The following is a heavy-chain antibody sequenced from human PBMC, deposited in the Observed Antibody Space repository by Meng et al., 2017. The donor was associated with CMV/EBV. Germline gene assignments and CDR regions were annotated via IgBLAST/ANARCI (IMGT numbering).Heavy chain of an antibody. V-gene: IGHV1-24*01. CDR1: GYTLTELS. Sequence: ASVKVSCKVSGYTLTELSRQWVRQAPGKGLEWMGGFDPEDGETIYAQKFQGRVTMTEDTSTDTAYMELSSLRSEDTAVYYCATARVDCSSTSCYTYYFDYWGQGTLVTVSS. CDR2: FDPEDGET. D-gene: IGHD2-2*02. CDR3: ATARVDCSSTSCYTYYFDY. J-gene: IGHJ4*02.